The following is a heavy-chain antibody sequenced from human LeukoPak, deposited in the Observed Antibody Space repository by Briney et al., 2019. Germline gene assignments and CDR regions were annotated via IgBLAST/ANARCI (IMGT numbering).Heavy chain of an antibody. CDR2: ISSSGSII. V-gene: IGHV3-48*01. D-gene: IGHD6-19*01. CDR3: ARELSSSGPI. Sequence: PGGSLRLSCATSGFTFSSYSMNWVRQAPGKGLEWVSCISSSGSIIYYADSVKGRFTISRDNAKNSLFLQMNSPRAEDTAVYYCARELSSSGPIWGQGTLVTVSS. CDR1: GFTFSSYS. J-gene: IGHJ4*02.